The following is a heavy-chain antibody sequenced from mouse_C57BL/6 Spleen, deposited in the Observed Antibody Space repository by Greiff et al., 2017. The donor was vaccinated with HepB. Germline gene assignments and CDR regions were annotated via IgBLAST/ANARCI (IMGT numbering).Heavy chain of an antibody. CDR1: GYTFTDYN. CDR3: ERWGLRVVADYFDY. Sequence: VQLQQSGPELVKPGASVKMSCKASGYTFTDYNMHWVKQSHGKSLEWIGYINPNNGGTSYNQKFKGKATLTVNTSSSTAYMELRSLTSEDSAVYDCERWGLRVVADYFDYWGQGTTLTVSS. J-gene: IGHJ2*01. D-gene: IGHD1-1*01. V-gene: IGHV1-22*01. CDR2: INPNNGGT.